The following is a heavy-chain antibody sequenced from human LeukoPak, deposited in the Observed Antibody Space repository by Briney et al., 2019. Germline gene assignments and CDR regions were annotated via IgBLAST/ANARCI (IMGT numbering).Heavy chain of an antibody. CDR1: GFTFSSYS. Sequence: GGSRRLSCAASGFTFSSYSMNWVRQAPGKGLEWVSSISSTSSYIYYADSVKGRFTISRDNAKNSLYLQMNSLRAEDTAVYYCARASSGWAVDPYYFDYWGQGALVTVSS. D-gene: IGHD6-19*01. J-gene: IGHJ4*02. V-gene: IGHV3-21*01. CDR2: ISSTSSYI. CDR3: ARASSGWAVDPYYFDY.